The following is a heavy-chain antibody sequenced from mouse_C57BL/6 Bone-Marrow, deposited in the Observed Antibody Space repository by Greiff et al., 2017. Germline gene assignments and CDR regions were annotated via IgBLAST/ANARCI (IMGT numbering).Heavy chain of an antibody. CDR2: IDPSDSYT. V-gene: IGHV1-69*01. J-gene: IGHJ3*01. CDR3: AREGGDSSGYPSWFAY. Sequence: QVQLQQPGAELVMPGASVKLSCKASGYTFTSSWMHWVKQRPGQGLDWIGEIDPSDSYTTYNQKFKGKSTLTVDKSSSTAYMQLSSLTSEDSAVYYCAREGGDSSGYPSWFAYWGQGTLVTVSA. D-gene: IGHD3-2*02. CDR1: GYTFTSSW.